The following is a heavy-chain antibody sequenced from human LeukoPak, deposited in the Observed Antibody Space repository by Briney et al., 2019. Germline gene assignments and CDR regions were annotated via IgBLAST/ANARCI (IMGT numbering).Heavy chain of an antibody. D-gene: IGHD2-2*01. Sequence: PSETLSLTCTVSGGSISSYYWSWIRQPAGKGLEWIGRIYTSGSTNYNPSLKSRVTMSVDTSKNQFSLKLGSVTAADTAVYYCARDVRDIVVVPAPYYYYYMDVWGEGTTVTVSS. CDR2: IYTSGST. CDR1: GGSISSYY. V-gene: IGHV4-4*07. CDR3: ARDVRDIVVVPAPYYYYYMDV. J-gene: IGHJ6*03.